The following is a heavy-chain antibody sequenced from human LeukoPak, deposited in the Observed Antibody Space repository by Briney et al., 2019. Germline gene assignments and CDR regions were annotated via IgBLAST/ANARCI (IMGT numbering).Heavy chain of an antibody. V-gene: IGHV4-34*01. CDR1: GGSFSGYY. CDR2: INHSGST. Sequence: PSETLSLTCAVYGGSFSGYYWSWIRQPPGKGLEWIGEINHSGSTNYNPSLKSRVPISVDTSKNQFSLKLSSVTAADTAVYYCARGKIDYVWGSYRYTEGSDYWGQGTLVTVSS. J-gene: IGHJ4*02. CDR3: ARGKIDYVWGSYRYTEGSDY. D-gene: IGHD3-16*02.